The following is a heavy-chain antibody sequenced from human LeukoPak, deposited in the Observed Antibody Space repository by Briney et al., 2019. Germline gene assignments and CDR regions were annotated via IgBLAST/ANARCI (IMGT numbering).Heavy chain of an antibody. V-gene: IGHV3-11*04. Sequence: KPGGSLRLSCAASGFTFSDYYMSWIRQAPGKGLEWVSYISSSGSTIYYADSVKGRFTISRDNATNSLYLQMNSLRAEDTAVYYCARDYYDSSGHFDYWGQGTLVTVSS. CDR2: ISSSGSTI. CDR3: ARDYYDSSGHFDY. J-gene: IGHJ4*02. D-gene: IGHD3-22*01. CDR1: GFTFSDYY.